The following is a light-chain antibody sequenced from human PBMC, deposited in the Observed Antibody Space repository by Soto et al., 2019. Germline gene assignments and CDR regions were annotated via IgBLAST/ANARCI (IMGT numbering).Light chain of an antibody. CDR2: SNN. CDR3: AAWDDSLNGVV. Sequence: QSVLTQPPSASGTPGQRVTISCSGSSSNIGSKTVNWYQQLPGTAPKLLIYSNNQRPSGVPDRFSGSKSGTSASRAISGPQSEDEADYYCAAWDDSLNGVVFGGGTKLTVL. V-gene: IGLV1-44*01. J-gene: IGLJ2*01. CDR1: SSNIGSKT.